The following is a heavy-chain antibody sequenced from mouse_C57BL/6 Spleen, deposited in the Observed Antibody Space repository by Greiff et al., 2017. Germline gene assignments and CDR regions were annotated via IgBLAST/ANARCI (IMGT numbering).Heavy chain of an antibody. D-gene: IGHD2-4*01. V-gene: IGHV1-61*01. CDR1: GYTFTSYW. CDR3: ARKGDYEGYFDY. Sequence: VKLQQPGAELVRPGSSVKLSCKASGYTFTSYWMDWVKQRPGQGLEWIGNIYPSDSETHYNHKFKDKATLTVDKSSSTAYMQLSSLTSEDSAVYYCARKGDYEGYFDYWGQGTTLTVSS. J-gene: IGHJ2*01. CDR2: IYPSDSET.